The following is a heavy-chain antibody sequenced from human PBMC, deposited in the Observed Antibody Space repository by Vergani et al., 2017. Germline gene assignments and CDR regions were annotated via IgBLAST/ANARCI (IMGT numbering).Heavy chain of an antibody. Sequence: VSCKASGGTFSSYTISWVRQAPGQGLEWMGRIIPILGIANYAQKFQGRVTITADKSTSTAYMELSSLRSEDTAVYYCARGRIVATMESAFDIWGQGTMVTVSS. CDR1: GGTFSSYT. V-gene: IGHV1-69*02. CDR3: ARGRIVATMESAFDI. D-gene: IGHD5-12*01. J-gene: IGHJ3*02. CDR2: IIPILGIA.